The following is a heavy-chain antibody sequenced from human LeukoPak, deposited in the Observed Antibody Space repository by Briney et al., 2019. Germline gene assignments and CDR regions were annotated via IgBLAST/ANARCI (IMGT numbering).Heavy chain of an antibody. V-gene: IGHV1-2*02. CDR3: ARATTVTFYFDY. J-gene: IGHJ4*02. CDR1: GYTFTGYY. Sequence: ASVKVSCKASGYTFTGYYMHWVRQAPGQGLEWMGWINPNSGGTNYAQKFQGRVTMNRATSISTAYMELRRLRYDDTAVYYCARATTVTFYFDYWGQVTLVTVSS. D-gene: IGHD4-17*01. CDR2: INPNSGGT.